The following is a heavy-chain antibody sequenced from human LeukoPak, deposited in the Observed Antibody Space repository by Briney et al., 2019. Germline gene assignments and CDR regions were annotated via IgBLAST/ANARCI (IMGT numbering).Heavy chain of an antibody. J-gene: IGHJ6*03. CDR3: AKDRVAAAGTGNYMDV. CDR1: GFTFSSYG. CDR2: IRYDGSNK. Sequence: PGGSLRLSCAASGFTFSSYGMHWVRQAPGKGLEWVAFIRYDGSNKYYADSVKGRFTISRDNSKNTLYLQMNSLRAEGTAVYYCAKDRVAAAGTGNYMDVWGKGTTVTVSS. V-gene: IGHV3-30*02. D-gene: IGHD6-13*01.